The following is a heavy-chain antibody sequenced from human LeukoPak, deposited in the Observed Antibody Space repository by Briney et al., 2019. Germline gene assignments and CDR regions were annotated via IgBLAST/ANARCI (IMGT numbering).Heavy chain of an antibody. Sequence: GGSLRLSCAASGFTFSTYSMNWVRQAPGKGLEWVSSISSSSSYIYYADSVKGRFTISRDNSKNTLYLQVNGLRPEDTAVYYCARDPLDISRWTNAFDIWGQGTMVSVSS. J-gene: IGHJ3*02. V-gene: IGHV3-21*01. CDR2: ISSSSSYI. CDR3: ARDPLDISRWTNAFDI. CDR1: GFTFSTYS. D-gene: IGHD2-2*03.